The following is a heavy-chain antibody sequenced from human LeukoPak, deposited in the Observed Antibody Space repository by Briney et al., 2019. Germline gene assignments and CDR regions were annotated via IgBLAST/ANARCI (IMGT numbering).Heavy chain of an antibody. CDR3: AREVRYGDYILYYYYYMDV. Sequence: PGGSLRLSCAASGFTFSSYWMSWVRQAPGKGLEWVANIKQDGSEKYYVDSVKGRFTISRDNAKNSLYLQMDSLRAEDTAVYYCAREVRYGDYILYYYYYMDVWGKGTTVTISS. CDR2: IKQDGSEK. J-gene: IGHJ6*03. CDR1: GFTFSSYW. D-gene: IGHD4-17*01. V-gene: IGHV3-7*01.